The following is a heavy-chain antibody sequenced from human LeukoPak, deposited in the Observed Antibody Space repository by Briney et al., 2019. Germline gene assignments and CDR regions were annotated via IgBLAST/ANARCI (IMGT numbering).Heavy chain of an antibody. V-gene: IGHV3-30-3*01. CDR1: GFTFSSYA. Sequence: PGGSLRLSCAASGFTFSSYAMHWVRQAPGKGLEWVAVISYDGSNRYYADSVKGRFTISRASSKNTLYVKMNSLSVEDTALYYCARGRRVGEQWLLRGYFDYWGQGTLVTVSS. D-gene: IGHD6-19*01. J-gene: IGHJ4*02. CDR3: ARGRRVGEQWLLRGYFDY. CDR2: ISYDGSNR.